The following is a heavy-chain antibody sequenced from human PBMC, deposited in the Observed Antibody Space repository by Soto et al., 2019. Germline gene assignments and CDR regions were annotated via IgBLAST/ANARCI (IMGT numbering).Heavy chain of an antibody. D-gene: IGHD3-22*01. CDR3: ARDKYYYDSSGYSDYYYYGMDV. V-gene: IGHV3-74*01. CDR1: GFTFSSYW. J-gene: IGHJ6*02. Sequence: PGGSLRLSCAASGFTFSSYWMHWVRQAPGKGLVWVPRINSDGSSTSYADSVKGRFTISRDNAKNTLYLQMNSLRAEDTAVYYCARDKYYYDSSGYSDYYYYGMDVWGQGTTVTVSS. CDR2: INSDGSST.